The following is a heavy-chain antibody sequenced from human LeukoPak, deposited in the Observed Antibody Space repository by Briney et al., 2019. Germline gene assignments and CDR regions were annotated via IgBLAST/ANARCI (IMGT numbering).Heavy chain of an antibody. J-gene: IGHJ4*02. CDR1: GFTFNFYS. Sequence: GGSLRLSCAASGFTFNFYSMHWVRQAPGKGLEWVAFISSDGGNKYYGDSVEGRFTISRDNSNNTLYLQMNSLRPEDTAVYYCAKDRPYFDYWGQGNLVTVSS. CDR3: AKDRPYFDY. V-gene: IGHV3-30-3*01. CDR2: ISSDGGNK.